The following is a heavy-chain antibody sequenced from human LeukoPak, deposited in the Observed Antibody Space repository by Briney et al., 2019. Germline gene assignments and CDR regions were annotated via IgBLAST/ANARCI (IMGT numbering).Heavy chain of an antibody. CDR1: GGTFSNFA. Sequence: ASVKVSCKASGGTFSNFAISWVRQAPGQGLEWMGWISAYNGNTNYAQKLQGRVTMTTDTSTSTAYMELRSLRSDDTAVYYCARDIPNRYYYDSSPSFDYWGQGTLVTVSS. J-gene: IGHJ4*02. D-gene: IGHD3-22*01. V-gene: IGHV1-18*01. CDR2: ISAYNGNT. CDR3: ARDIPNRYYYDSSPSFDY.